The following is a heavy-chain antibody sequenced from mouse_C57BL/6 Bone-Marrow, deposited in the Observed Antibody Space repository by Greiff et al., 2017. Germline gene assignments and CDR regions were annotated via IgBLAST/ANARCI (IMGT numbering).Heavy chain of an antibody. V-gene: IGHV1-76*01. J-gene: IGHJ3*01. CDR1: GYTFTDYY. CDR3: AREGAWFAY. CDR2: IYPGSGNT. Sequence: VQLQQSGAELVRPGASVKLSCKASGYTFTDYYINWVKQRPGQGLEWIARIYPGSGNTYYNEKFKGKATLTAEKSSSTAYMQLSSLTSEDSAVYFCAREGAWFAYWGQGTLVTVSA.